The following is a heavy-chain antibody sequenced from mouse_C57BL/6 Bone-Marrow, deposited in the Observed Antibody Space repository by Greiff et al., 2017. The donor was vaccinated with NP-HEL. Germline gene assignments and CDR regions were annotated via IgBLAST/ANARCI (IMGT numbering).Heavy chain of an antibody. J-gene: IGHJ3*01. CDR3: ARDDYGSTPY. Sequence: VHLVESGAELARPGASVKLSCKASGYTFTSYGISWVKQRTGQGLEWIGEIYPRSGNTYYNEKFKGKATLTADKSSSTAYMELRSLTSEDSAVYFCARDDYGSTPYWGQGTLVTVSA. D-gene: IGHD1-1*01. CDR2: IYPRSGNT. CDR1: GYTFTSYG. V-gene: IGHV1-81*01.